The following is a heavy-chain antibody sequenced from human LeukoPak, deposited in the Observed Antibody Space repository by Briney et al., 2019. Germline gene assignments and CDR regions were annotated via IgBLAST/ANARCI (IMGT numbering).Heavy chain of an antibody. D-gene: IGHD2-15*01. CDR1: GYTFNTYG. Sequence: GAPVKVSCKASGYTFNTYGITWVRQAPGQGLEWMGWISGYNGKTKYAQNLQDRVTMTTDTSTTTPYMELRSLRSDDTAVYYCARAGAVVDNWFDPWGQGTLVTVSS. CDR3: ARAGAVVDNWFDP. J-gene: IGHJ5*02. CDR2: ISGYNGKT. V-gene: IGHV1-18*01.